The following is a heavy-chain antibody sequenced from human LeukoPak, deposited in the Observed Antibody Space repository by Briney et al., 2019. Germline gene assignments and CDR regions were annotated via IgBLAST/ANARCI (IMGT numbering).Heavy chain of an antibody. CDR3: ARDGVPMVRGVNWFDP. Sequence: GGSLKLSCAASGFTFSGSAMHWVRQAPGKGLEWVANIKQDGSEKYYVDSVKGRFTISRDNAEKSLYLEMKSLRADDTAVYYCARDGVPMVRGVNWFDPWGQGTLVTVSS. CDR2: IKQDGSEK. V-gene: IGHV3-7*01. CDR1: GFTFSGSA. D-gene: IGHD3-10*01. J-gene: IGHJ5*02.